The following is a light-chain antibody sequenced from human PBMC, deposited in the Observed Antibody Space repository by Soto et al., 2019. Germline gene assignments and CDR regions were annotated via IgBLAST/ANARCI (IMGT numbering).Light chain of an antibody. Sequence: EIVLTQSPATLSLSPGERATLSCRASQSVSSCLAWYQQKPGQPPRLLIYEGSHRATGIPARFSGSGSGTDFTLTISSLEPEDFAVYHCQQCSNWPLTCGGGAKVEIK. CDR1: QSVSSC. CDR2: EGS. V-gene: IGKV3-11*01. J-gene: IGKJ4*01. CDR3: QQCSNWPLT.